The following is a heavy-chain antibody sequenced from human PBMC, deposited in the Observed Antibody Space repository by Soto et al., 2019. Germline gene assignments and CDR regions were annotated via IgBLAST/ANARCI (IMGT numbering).Heavy chain of an antibody. D-gene: IGHD2-15*01. Sequence: GASVKVSCKSSGYTFTTHGMHCVRQAPGQRLEWMGWINTDNGNTKYSQNFQGRVTFSRDTSASTAYMELSSLRSEDTAVYYCAREGCSGGSCKADFDYWGQGTLVTVSS. J-gene: IGHJ4*02. CDR2: INTDNGNT. CDR1: GYTFTTHG. CDR3: AREGCSGGSCKADFDY. V-gene: IGHV1-3*04.